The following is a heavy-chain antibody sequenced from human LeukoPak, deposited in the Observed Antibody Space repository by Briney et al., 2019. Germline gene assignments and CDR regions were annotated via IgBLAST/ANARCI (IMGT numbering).Heavy chain of an antibody. CDR1: GGSISSGGYY. J-gene: IGHJ3*02. CDR2: IYYSGST. D-gene: IGHD2-8*01. Sequence: SQTLSLTCIVSGGSISSGGYYWSWIRQHPGKGLEWIGYIYYSGSTYYNSSLKSRVTISVDTSKNQFSLKLSSVTAADTAVYYCAREDLYCTNGVCVVGAFDIWGQGTMVTVSS. V-gene: IGHV4-31*03. CDR3: AREDLYCTNGVCVVGAFDI.